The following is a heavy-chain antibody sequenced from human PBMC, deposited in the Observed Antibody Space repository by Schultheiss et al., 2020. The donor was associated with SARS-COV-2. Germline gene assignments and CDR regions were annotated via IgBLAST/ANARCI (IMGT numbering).Heavy chain of an antibody. CDR3: ASLRSYGSLFVDY. CDR1: GGSFSGYY. Sequence: SETLSLTCAVYGGSFSGYYWSWIRQPPGKGLEWIGKINHSGSTNYNPSLKSRVTISVDTSKNQFSLKLSSVTAADTAVYYCASLRSYGSLFVDYWGQGTLVTVSS. CDR2: INHSGST. J-gene: IGHJ4*02. D-gene: IGHD5-18*01. V-gene: IGHV4-34*01.